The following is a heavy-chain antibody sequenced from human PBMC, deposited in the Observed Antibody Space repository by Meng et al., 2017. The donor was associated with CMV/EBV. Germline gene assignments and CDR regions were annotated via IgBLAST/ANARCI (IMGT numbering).Heavy chain of an antibody. CDR2: IIPIFGTA. CDR3: ARGGYRYCSGGSYYGMLDV. CDR1: GGTFSSNA. V-gene: IGHV1-69*05. Sequence: SVKVSCKASGGTFSSNAISWVRQVPGQGLEWMVGIIPIFGTANYAQKLQGGVTITTDESTDRAYKELSSLRSGDTAVYYCARGGYRYCSGGSYYGMLDVWGQGTTVTVSS. J-gene: IGHJ6*02. D-gene: IGHD2-15*01.